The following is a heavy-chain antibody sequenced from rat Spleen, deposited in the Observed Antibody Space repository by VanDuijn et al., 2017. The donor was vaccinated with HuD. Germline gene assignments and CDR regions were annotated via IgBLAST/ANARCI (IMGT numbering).Heavy chain of an antibody. D-gene: IGHD1-2*01. CDR1: GFTFSNAA. Sequence: VQVVESGGGLVQPKESLKISCAASGFTFSNAAMYWVRQAPGKGLEWVARIRTKPNNYATYYADSVKGRFTISRDDSKRMVYLQMANLKTEDTATYYCARSYSSYMRMDAWGQGASVTVSS. CDR3: ARSYSSYMRMDA. CDR2: IRTKPNNYAT. J-gene: IGHJ4*01. V-gene: IGHV10-5*01.